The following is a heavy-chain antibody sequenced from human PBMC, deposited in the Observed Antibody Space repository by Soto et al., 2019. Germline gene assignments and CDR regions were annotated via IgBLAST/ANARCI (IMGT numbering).Heavy chain of an antibody. J-gene: IGHJ3*02. CDR3: ARGVAGIAAAADAFDI. D-gene: IGHD6-13*01. V-gene: IGHV1-8*01. CDR1: GYTLTSYD. CDR2: MNPNSGNT. Sequence: ASVKVSCKASGYTLTSYDINWVRQATGQGLEWMGWMNPNSGNTGYAQKFQGRVTMTRNTSISTAYMELSSLRSEDTAVFYCARGVAGIAAAADAFDIWGQGTMVTVSS.